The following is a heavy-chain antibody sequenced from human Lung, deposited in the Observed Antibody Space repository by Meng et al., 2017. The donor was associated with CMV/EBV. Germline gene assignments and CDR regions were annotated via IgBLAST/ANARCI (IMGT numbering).Heavy chain of an antibody. CDR3: ATVGYAGNPRPFQH. Sequence: AVSGASFSDFFWSWLRQSPGRVLEWFGEINHSGSTNSSPSLKSRVTMSLDTSKRQFSLQLKSVTAADTALYFCATVGYAGNPRPFQHWGQGTLVTVSS. V-gene: IGHV4-34*01. D-gene: IGHD4-23*01. J-gene: IGHJ1*01. CDR2: INHSGST. CDR1: GASFSDFF.